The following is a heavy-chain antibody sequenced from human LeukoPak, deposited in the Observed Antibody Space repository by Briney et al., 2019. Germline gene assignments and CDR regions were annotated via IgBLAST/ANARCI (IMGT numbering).Heavy chain of an antibody. CDR2: ISGSGGRT. D-gene: IGHD6-13*01. Sequence: GGSLRLSCAASGFTFSSYAMSWVRQAPRKALEWVSSISGSGGRTYYADSVKGRFTISRDNSKNTVYLQINSLRAEDTGVYYCAKGGYASSYYFDYWGQGTLVTVSS. CDR3: AKGGYASSYYFDY. J-gene: IGHJ4*02. CDR1: GFTFSSYA. V-gene: IGHV3-23*01.